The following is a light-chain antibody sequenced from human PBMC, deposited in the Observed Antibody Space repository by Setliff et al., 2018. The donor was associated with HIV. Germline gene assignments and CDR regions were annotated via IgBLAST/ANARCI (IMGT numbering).Light chain of an antibody. Sequence: QSVLTQPASVSGSPGQSITISCSGTSSDIGSYNYVSWYQQHPGKAPKLMIYDVSQRPSRDSSRFSGCKSGDTAFLTISGLQAEDEADYYCCSYTSAKTYVFGTGTKVTVL. V-gene: IGLV2-14*03. CDR3: CSYTSAKTYV. J-gene: IGLJ1*01. CDR1: SSDIGSYNY. CDR2: DVS.